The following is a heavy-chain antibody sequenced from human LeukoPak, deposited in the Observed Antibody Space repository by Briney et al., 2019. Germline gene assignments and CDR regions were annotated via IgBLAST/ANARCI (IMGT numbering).Heavy chain of an antibody. Sequence: PGGSLRLSCAASGFTFSSYAMSWVRQAPGKGLESVSIISGSGGSTYYADSVKGRFTISRDNSKNTLYLQMNSLRAEDTAVYYCAKDRRSYGYTFDYWGQGTLVTVSS. D-gene: IGHD5-18*01. J-gene: IGHJ4*02. CDR3: AKDRRSYGYTFDY. CDR1: GFTFSSYA. CDR2: ISGSGGST. V-gene: IGHV3-23*01.